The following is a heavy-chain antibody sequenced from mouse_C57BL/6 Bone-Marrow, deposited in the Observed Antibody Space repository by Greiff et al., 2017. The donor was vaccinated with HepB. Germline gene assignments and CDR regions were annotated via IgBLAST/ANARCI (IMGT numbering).Heavy chain of an antibody. CDR2: IDPETGGT. Sequence: QVQLKQSGAELVRPGASVTLSCKASGYTFTDYEMHWVKQTPVHGLEWIGAIDPETGGTAYNQKFKGKAILTADKSSSTAYMELRSLTSEDSAVYYCTRDGVDYAMDYWGQGTSVTVSS. D-gene: IGHD1-1*01. CDR3: TRDGVDYAMDY. J-gene: IGHJ4*01. CDR1: GYTFTDYE. V-gene: IGHV1-15*01.